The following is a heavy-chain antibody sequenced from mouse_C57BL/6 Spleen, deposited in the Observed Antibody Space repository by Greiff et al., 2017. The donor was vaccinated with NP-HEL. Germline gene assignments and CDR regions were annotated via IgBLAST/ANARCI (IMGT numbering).Heavy chain of an antibody. V-gene: IGHV5-4*01. Sequence: EVMLVESGGGGGKTGGSLKLSCAASGFTFSSYAMCWVGQTLEKRREGGERGSAGGSYTYYPDNVKGRFTISRDNAKNNLYLQMSHLKSEDTAMYYCARDQDYYGSSFDYWGQGTTLTVSS. CDR3: ARDQDYYGSSFDY. J-gene: IGHJ2*01. CDR2: GSAGGSYT. CDR1: GFTFSSYA. D-gene: IGHD1-1*01.